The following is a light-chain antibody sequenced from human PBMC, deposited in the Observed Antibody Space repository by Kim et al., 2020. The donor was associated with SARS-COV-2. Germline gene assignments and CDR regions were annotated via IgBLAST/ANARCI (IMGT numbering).Light chain of an antibody. V-gene: IGKV3-15*01. Sequence: EIVMTQSPVTLSVSPGERATLSCRASQSISSNLAWYQQKPGQAPRLLIYRASARATGIPARFSGSGSGTQFTLTISSLQSEDFAVYYCQHYNNWPYTFGQGTKLEI. CDR3: QHYNNWPYT. J-gene: IGKJ2*01. CDR1: QSISSN. CDR2: RAS.